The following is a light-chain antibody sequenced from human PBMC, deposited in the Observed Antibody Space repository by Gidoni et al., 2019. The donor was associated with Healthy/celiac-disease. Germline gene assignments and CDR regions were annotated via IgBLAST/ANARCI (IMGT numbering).Light chain of an antibody. V-gene: IGLV3-21*02. CDR3: QVWDSSSDHYV. Sequence: YVLTQPPSVSGAPGQTGRITCGGNNIGSKSVHLYQQKPGQAPVLVFYDDSDRHSGIPERFSGSNSGNTATLTISRVEAGDEADYYCQVWDSSSDHYVFGTGTKVTVL. CDR1: NIGSKS. CDR2: DDS. J-gene: IGLJ1*01.